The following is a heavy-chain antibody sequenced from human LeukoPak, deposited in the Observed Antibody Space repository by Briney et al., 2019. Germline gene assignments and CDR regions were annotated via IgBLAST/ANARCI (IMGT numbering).Heavy chain of an antibody. Sequence: PLETLSLTCTVSGGSISSSSYYWGWIRQPPGKGLEWIGSIYYSGSTYYNPSLKSRVTISVDTSKNQFSLKLSSVTAADTAVYYCARHYSGYDTHDAFDIWGQGTMVTVSS. CDR3: ARHYSGYDTHDAFDI. D-gene: IGHD5-12*01. V-gene: IGHV4-39*01. CDR2: IYYSGST. J-gene: IGHJ3*02. CDR1: GGSISSSSYY.